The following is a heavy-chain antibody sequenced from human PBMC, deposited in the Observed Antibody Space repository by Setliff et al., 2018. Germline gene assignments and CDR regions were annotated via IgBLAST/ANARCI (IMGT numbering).Heavy chain of an antibody. CDR1: GGTFSGYA. V-gene: IGHV1-69*06. J-gene: IGHJ4*02. D-gene: IGHD6-25*01. Sequence: SVKVSCKASGGTFSGYAFSWVRQAPGQGLEWIGGITPIFETAHYAEKFRDRVTITADKSTTTVHMELNSLTSDDTAVYYCARAGLAAAGRKGVFDHWGQGTLVTVSS. CDR2: ITPIFETA. CDR3: ARAGLAAAGRKGVFDH.